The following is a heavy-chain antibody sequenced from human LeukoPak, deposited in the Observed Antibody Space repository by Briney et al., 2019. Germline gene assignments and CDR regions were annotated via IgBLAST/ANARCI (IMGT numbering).Heavy chain of an antibody. J-gene: IGHJ3*02. CDR3: ATDDDSSGFALYAFNI. Sequence: ASVTVSFKVSGYTLTELSIHWVRQAPGKGLEWMGGFDPEAGETIYAQNFQGRVTMTEDTSTYKSYMELYSLRSEDTAVYYCATDDDSSGFALYAFNIWGQGTMVTASS. CDR2: FDPEAGET. V-gene: IGHV1-24*01. D-gene: IGHD3-22*01. CDR1: GYTLTELS.